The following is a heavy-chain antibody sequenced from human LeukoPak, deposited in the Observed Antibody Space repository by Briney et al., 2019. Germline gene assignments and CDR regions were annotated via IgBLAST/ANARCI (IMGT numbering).Heavy chain of an antibody. D-gene: IGHD2-21*01. CDR2: ISYDGSNK. V-gene: IGHV3-30-3*01. Sequence: PGRSLRLSCAASGFTFSSYAMHWVRQAPGKGLEWVAVISYDGSNKYYADSVKGRFTISRDNYQNTLFLQMNSLRPEDTAVYYCAKEGCGSAWSSFDYWGQGTLLTVSS. CDR3: AKEGCGSAWSSFDY. J-gene: IGHJ4*02. CDR1: GFTFSSYA.